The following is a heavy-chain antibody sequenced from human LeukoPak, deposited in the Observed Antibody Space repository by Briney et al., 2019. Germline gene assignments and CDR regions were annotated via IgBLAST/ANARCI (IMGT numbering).Heavy chain of an antibody. CDR3: ARDGNYYDSSGYFDY. Sequence: GGSLRLSCAASGFTFSSYSMNWVRQAPGKGLEWVSVIYSGGSTYYADSVKGRFTISRDNSKNTLYLQMNSLRAEDTAVYYCARDGNYYDSSGYFDYWGQGTLVTVSS. CDR1: GFTFSSYS. V-gene: IGHV3-53*01. J-gene: IGHJ4*02. CDR2: IYSGGST. D-gene: IGHD3-22*01.